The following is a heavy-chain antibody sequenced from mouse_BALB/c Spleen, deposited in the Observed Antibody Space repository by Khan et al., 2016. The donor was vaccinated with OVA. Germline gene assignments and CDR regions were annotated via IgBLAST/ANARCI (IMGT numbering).Heavy chain of an antibody. CDR3: VRKNHYYYGSSYDYAMDY. CDR2: ISSGNTI. V-gene: IGHV5-17*02. D-gene: IGHD1-1*01. CDR1: GFTFSSFG. J-gene: IGHJ4*01. Sequence: EVELVESGGGLVQPGGSRKLSCAASGFTFSSFGMHWVRQAPEKGLEWVAYISSGNTIYSADTVKGRFTISRDNPKNTLFLQMTSLRSEDTAMYYCVRKNHYYYGSSYDYAMDYWGQGTSVTVSS.